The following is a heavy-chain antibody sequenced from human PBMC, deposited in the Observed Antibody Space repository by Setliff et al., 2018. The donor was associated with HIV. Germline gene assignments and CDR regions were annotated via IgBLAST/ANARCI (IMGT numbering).Heavy chain of an antibody. Sequence: HPGGSLRLSCAASGFTFSSYWMSWVRPAPGKGLEWVANIKQDGSEKYYVDSVKGRFTISRDNAKNSLYLQMNSLRAEDTAVYYCARLRVGFWSGYYTAQAYYGMDVWGQGTTVTVSS. CDR2: IKQDGSEK. CDR3: ARLRVGFWSGYYTAQAYYGMDV. V-gene: IGHV3-7*01. D-gene: IGHD3-3*01. CDR1: GFTFSSYW. J-gene: IGHJ6*02.